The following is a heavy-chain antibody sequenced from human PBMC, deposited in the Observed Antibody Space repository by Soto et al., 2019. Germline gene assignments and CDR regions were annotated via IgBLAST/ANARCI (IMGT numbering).Heavy chain of an antibody. J-gene: IGHJ4*02. V-gene: IGHV3-23*01. D-gene: IGHD2-2*01. Sequence: GGSLRLSCAASGFTFDSHAMSWVRQAPGKGLEWVSAISGSGGTTYYADSVKGRFTISRDNSRNTLYLRMNSLRAEDTAVHYCAKGALYCSSTRCYPIDYWGQGTLVTVSS. CDR3: AKGALYCSSTRCYPIDY. CDR1: GFTFDSHA. CDR2: ISGSGGTT.